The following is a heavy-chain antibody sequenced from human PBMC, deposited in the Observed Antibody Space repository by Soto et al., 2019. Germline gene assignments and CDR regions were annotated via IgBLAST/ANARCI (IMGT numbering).Heavy chain of an antibody. CDR2: ISAYNGNT. D-gene: IGHD2-15*01. CDR1: GYTFTSYG. J-gene: IGHJ6*02. Sequence: GASVKVSCKASGYTFTSYGISWVRQAPGQRLEWMGWISAYNGNTNYAQKLQGRVTMTTDTSTSSAYMELRSLRSDDTAVYYCARGCSGGSCYHTNYYYGMDVWGQGTTVTVSS. CDR3: ARGCSGGSCYHTNYYYGMDV. V-gene: IGHV1-18*01.